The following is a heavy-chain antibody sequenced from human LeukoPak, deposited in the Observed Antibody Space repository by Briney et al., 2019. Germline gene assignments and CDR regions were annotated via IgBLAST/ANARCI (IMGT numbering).Heavy chain of an antibody. J-gene: IGHJ4*02. CDR3: ARDGYSGSSLFDY. V-gene: IGHV4-59*11. CDR2: IHYSGST. CDR1: GSSISSHF. Sequence: SETLSLTCTVSGSSISSHFWSWIRQPPGKGLEWIGHIHYSGSTNYNPSLKSRVTISVDTSKNQFSLRLSSVTAADTAVYYCARDGYSGSSLFDYWGQGTLVTVSS. D-gene: IGHD1-26*01.